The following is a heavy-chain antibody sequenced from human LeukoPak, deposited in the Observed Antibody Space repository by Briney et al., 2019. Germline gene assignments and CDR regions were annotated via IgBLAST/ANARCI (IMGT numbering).Heavy chain of an antibody. CDR2: ISGSGGST. Sequence: GGSLRLSCAASGFTFSSYAMSWVRQAPGKGLEWVSAISGSGGSTYYADSVKGRFTISRDNSKNTLYLQMNSLRAEHTAVYYCAKGSGWYSGYFDYWGQGTLVTVSS. CDR1: GFTFSSYA. V-gene: IGHV3-23*01. J-gene: IGHJ4*02. CDR3: AKGSGWYSGYFDY. D-gene: IGHD6-19*01.